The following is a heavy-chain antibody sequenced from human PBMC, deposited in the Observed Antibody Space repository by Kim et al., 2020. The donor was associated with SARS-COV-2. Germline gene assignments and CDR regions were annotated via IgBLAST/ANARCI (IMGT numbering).Heavy chain of an antibody. V-gene: IGHV3-30*01. J-gene: IGHJ4*02. Sequence: GRLTHSRDNSKRTLYLQMNSLRAEDTAVYYCARDALSRDIVVVVAANYFDYWGQGTLVTVSS. CDR3: ARDALSRDIVVVVAANYFDY. D-gene: IGHD2-15*01.